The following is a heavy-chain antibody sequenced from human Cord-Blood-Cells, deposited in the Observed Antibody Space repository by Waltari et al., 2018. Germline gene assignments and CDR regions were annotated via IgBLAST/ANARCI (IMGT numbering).Heavy chain of an antibody. Sequence: QVQLQQWGAGLLKPSETRSLTCAVSGGSFRRYHLSWTRQPPGKGLEWIGEIKHSGSTNYNPSLKSRVTISVDTSKNQFSLKLSSVTAADTAVYYCARGRRYYYYYGMDVWGQGTTVTVSS. V-gene: IGHV4-34*01. CDR2: IKHSGST. CDR3: ARGRRYYYYYGMDV. CDR1: GGSFRRYH. J-gene: IGHJ6*02.